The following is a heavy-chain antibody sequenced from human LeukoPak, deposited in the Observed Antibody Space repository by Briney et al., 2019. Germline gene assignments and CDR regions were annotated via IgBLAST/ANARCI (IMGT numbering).Heavy chain of an antibody. D-gene: IGHD6-13*01. V-gene: IGHV5-51*01. CDR2: IYPGDSDT. J-gene: IGHJ6*02. CDR3: ARGHVAAAEYYYYGMDV. Sequence: HGESLKISCKGSGYRFTSYWIGWVRQMPGEGLEWMGIIYPGDSDTRYSPSFQGQVTISADTSISTAYLQWSSLNASDTAMYYCARGHVAAAEYYYYGMDVWGQGTTVTVSS. CDR1: GYRFTSYW.